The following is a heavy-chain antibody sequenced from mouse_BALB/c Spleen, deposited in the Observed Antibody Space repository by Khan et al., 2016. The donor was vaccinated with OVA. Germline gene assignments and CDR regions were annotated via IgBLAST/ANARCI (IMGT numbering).Heavy chain of an antibody. CDR3: ARVYGGDCDY. CDR1: GYSITSDYA. J-gene: IGHJ2*01. CDR2: ISYSGNT. Sequence: EVQLQESGPGLVKPSQSLSLTCTVTGYSITSDYAWNWIRQFPGNKLEWMGFISYSGNTNYNPSLKSRISLTRDTSKNQFFLQLNSVTTEDTATYYCARVYGGDCDYWGQGTTLTVSS. V-gene: IGHV3-2*02. D-gene: IGHD1-1*01.